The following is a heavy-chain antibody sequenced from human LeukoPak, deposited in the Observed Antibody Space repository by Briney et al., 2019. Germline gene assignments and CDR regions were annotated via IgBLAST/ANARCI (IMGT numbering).Heavy chain of an antibody. V-gene: IGHV4-61*02. CDR3: ARDLRIAAAGTYFDL. J-gene: IGHJ2*01. D-gene: IGHD6-13*01. CDR1: GGSISSGSYY. Sequence: PSQTLSLTCTVSGGSISSGSYYWSWIRQPAGKGLEWIGRIYTSGSTNYNPSLKSRVTISVDTSKNQFSLKLSSVTAADTAVYYCARDLRIAAAGTYFDLWGRGTLVTVSS. CDR2: IYTSGST.